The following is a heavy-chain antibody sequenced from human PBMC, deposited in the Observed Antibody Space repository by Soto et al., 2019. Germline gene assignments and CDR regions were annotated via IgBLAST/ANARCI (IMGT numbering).Heavy chain of an antibody. CDR2: IYYSGST. D-gene: IGHD2-15*01. J-gene: IGHJ6*03. Sequence: QLQLQESGPGLVKPSETLSLTCTVSGGSISSSSYYWGWIRQPPGKGLEWIGSIYYSGSTYYNPSLKRRVTRSVDTSKNQFSLKLSSVTAADTAVYYCARQPLYCSGGSCYPFYYYYYMDVWGKGTTVTVSS. CDR3: ARQPLYCSGGSCYPFYYYYYMDV. V-gene: IGHV4-39*01. CDR1: GGSISSSSYY.